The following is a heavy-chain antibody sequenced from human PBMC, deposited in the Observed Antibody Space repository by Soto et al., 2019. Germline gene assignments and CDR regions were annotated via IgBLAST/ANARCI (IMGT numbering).Heavy chain of an antibody. J-gene: IGHJ5*01. CDR2: IYHSGSA. V-gene: IGHV4-38-2*01. D-gene: IGHD3-3*01. CDR3: ARVTIFENWLDS. Sequence: SDTLSLTCAVSSYSISGFFYWAWIRQPPGKGLEWIGNIYHSGSAHYNPSLKSRVTMSVDTSKNNFSLRLTSVTAADTAVYYCARVTIFENWLDSWGQRILVTVSS. CDR1: SYSISGFFY.